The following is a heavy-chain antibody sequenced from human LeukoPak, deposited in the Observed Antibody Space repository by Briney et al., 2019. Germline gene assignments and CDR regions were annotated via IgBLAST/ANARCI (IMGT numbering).Heavy chain of an antibody. J-gene: IGHJ4*02. D-gene: IGHD3-10*01. V-gene: IGHV1-46*01. CDR1: GYTFTSYY. CDR3: ARDRYYGSGSYYIAEKYFDY. Sequence: ASVKVSCKASGYTFTSYYMHWVRQAPGQGLEWIGIINPSGGSTSYAQKFQGRVTMTRDTSTSTVYMELSSLRSEDTAVYYCARDRYYGSGSYYIAEKYFDYWGQGTLVTVSS. CDR2: INPSGGST.